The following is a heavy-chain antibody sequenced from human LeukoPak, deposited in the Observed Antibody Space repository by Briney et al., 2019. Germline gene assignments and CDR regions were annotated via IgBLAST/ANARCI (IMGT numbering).Heavy chain of an antibody. V-gene: IGHV3-21*01. CDR2: ISSSSSYI. D-gene: IGHD2-15*01. CDR1: GFTFSSYS. Sequence: GGSLRLSCAASGFTFSSYSMNWDRQAPGKGLEWVSSISSSSSYIYYADSVKGRFTISRDNAKNSLYLQMNSLRAEDTAVYYCAREDGGSSAFDYWGQGTLVTVSS. CDR3: AREDGGSSAFDY. J-gene: IGHJ4*02.